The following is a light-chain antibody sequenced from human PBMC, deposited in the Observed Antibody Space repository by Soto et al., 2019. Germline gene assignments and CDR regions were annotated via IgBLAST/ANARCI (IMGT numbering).Light chain of an antibody. J-gene: IGKJ4*01. CDR3: QQYDNYKPLT. CDR1: QSITSW. V-gene: IGKV1-5*01. CDR2: DAS. Sequence: DIQMTQSPSTLSVSVGDRVTITCRASQSITSWLAWYQQKPGKAPRLLIFDASSLASGTPSRFSGRRSGTQFTLTINGLQPDDFATYYCQQYDNYKPLTFGGGTKVDIK.